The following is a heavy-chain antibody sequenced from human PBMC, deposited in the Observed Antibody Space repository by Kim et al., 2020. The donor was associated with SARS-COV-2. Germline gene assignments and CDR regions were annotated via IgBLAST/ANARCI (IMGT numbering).Heavy chain of an antibody. D-gene: IGHD1-26*01. J-gene: IGHJ4*02. CDR3: ASWSVWEPDN. V-gene: IGHV3-48*02. CDR2: TI. Sequence: TIYYADSVKGLFTNSRDNAKYSLYLQMNSLGDEDTGVYYCASWSVWEPDNWGQGTLVTVSS.